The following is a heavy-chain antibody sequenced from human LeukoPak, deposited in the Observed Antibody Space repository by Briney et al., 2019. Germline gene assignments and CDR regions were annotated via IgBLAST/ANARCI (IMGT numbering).Heavy chain of an antibody. D-gene: IGHD3-10*01. Sequence: SETLSLTCTVSGDSVSGDYWSWIRQPPGRGLEWVGHVFWNGNTNYNPSLLSRVTISIDASQNHFSLNLNSVTAADTAVYFCAKFMGSSGIDYWGQGTLVTVPS. V-gene: IGHV4-59*02. CDR3: AKFMGSSGIDY. J-gene: IGHJ4*02. CDR1: GDSVSGDY. CDR2: VFWNGNT.